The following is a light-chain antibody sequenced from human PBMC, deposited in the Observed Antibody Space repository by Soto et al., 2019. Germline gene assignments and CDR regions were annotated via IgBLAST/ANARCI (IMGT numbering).Light chain of an antibody. CDR3: QQRSNWPRSIT. J-gene: IGKJ5*01. CDR1: QSVSSY. CDR2: DAS. Sequence: IEFAERPVTQFLSPWERATLSCRASQSVSSYLAWYQQKPGQAPRLLIYDASNRATGIPARFSGSGSGTDFTLTISSLEPEDFAVYYCQQRSNWPRSITFGQGTRLEIK. V-gene: IGKV3-11*01.